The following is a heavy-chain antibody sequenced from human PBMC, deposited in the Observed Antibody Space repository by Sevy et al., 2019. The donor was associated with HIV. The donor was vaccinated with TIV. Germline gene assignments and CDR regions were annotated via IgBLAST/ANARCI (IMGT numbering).Heavy chain of an antibody. V-gene: IGHV5-51*01. CDR3: ARPDSYSIGWSPRYYFDY. CDR2: MSPGDSDP. D-gene: IGHD6-19*01. J-gene: IGHJ4*02. Sequence: GESLKISCKGSAYTFTTHWIGWVRQMPGKGLEWMGIMSPGDSDPRYSPSFQGQVTMSVDKSVSTAYLQWHSLETSDTAIYYCARPDSYSIGWSPRYYFDYWGQGTLVTDSS. CDR1: AYTFTTHW.